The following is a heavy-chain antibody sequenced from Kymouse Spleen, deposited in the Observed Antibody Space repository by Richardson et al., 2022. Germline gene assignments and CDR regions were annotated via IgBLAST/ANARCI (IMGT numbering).Heavy chain of an antibody. CDR3: TTRITMVRGVILHYYYGMDV. CDR2: IKSKTDGGTT. V-gene: IGHV3-15*01. CDR1: GFTFSNAW. Sequence: EVQLVESGGGLVKPGGSLRLSCAASGFTFSNAWMSWVRQAPGKGLEWVGRIKSKTDGGTTDYAAPVKGRFTISRDDSKNTLYLQMNSLKTEDTAVYYCTTRITMVRGVILHYYYGMDVWGQGTTVTVSS. D-gene: IGHD3-10*01. J-gene: IGHJ6*02.